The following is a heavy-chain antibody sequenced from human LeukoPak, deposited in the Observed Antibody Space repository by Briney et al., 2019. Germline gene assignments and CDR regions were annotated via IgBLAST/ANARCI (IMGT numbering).Heavy chain of an antibody. V-gene: IGHV3-21*01. CDR2: TSSSSSYI. D-gene: IGHD3-10*01. Sequence: GGSLRLSCAASGFTFNIYSMNWVRQAPGKGLEWVSSTSSSSSYIYYADSVRGRFSISRDNAKNSLYLQMNSLRAEDMAVYYCARDRSFLYYFDSWGHGTLVTVSS. J-gene: IGHJ4*01. CDR3: ARDRSFLYYFDS. CDR1: GFTFNIYS.